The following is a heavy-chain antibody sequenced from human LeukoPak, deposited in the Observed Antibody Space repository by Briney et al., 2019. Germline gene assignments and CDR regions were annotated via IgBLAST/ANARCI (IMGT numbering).Heavy chain of an antibody. D-gene: IGHD3-9*01. CDR2: INHSGST. CDR1: GGSFSGYY. J-gene: IGHJ4*02. Sequence: SETLSLTCAVYGGSFSGYYWSWIRQPPGKGLEWIGEINHSGSTNYNPSLKSRVTISVDTSKNQFSLKLSSVTAADTAVYYCARHRRVSPSKTRNYDILTGYYSYWGQGTLVTVSS. CDR3: ARHRRVSPSKTRNYDILTGYYSY. V-gene: IGHV4-34*01.